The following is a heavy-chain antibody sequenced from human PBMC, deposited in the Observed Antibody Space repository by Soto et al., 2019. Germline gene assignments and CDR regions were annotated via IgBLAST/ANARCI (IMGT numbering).Heavy chain of an antibody. J-gene: IGHJ4*02. D-gene: IGHD6-19*01. CDR1: GYTFTNYY. V-gene: IGHV1-46*01. Sequence: QVQLVQSGAEVKKPGASVKVSCTASGYTFTNYYIHWVRQAPGQGLEWMGMINPSGGSTSYTRRFQGRVNLTRDTSTSTVYMELSSLRSEDTAVYYCARESQSSGWSWFDYWGQGTLVTVSS. CDR3: ARESQSSGWSWFDY. CDR2: INPSGGST.